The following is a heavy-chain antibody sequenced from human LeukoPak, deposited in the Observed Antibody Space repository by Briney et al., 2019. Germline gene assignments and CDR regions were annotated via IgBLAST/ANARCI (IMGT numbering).Heavy chain of an antibody. V-gene: IGHV4-34*01. CDR3: ARKSGYARDY. D-gene: IGHD5-12*01. J-gene: IGHJ4*02. CDR1: GESFSGYY. Sequence: PSETLSLTCAVYGESFSGYYWNWVRQPPGKGLEWIGEINHSGSTSNYNPSLKSRINMSVDMSKSQFSLKLNSVTAADTAVYYCARKSGYARDYWGQGNLVIVSS. CDR2: INHSGSTS.